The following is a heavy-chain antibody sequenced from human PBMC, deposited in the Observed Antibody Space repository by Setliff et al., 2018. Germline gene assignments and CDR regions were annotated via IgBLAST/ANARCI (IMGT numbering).Heavy chain of an antibody. D-gene: IGHD2-21*01. CDR1: DFSVGSVYY. Sequence: SETLSLTCTVSDFSVGSVYYWGWIRQSPGKGLEWIASVYYSGTTYYNPSLESRVIMSVDTSKNQFSLNLSSVSAADTAVYYCVGGVVVIAFPGHWGQGTLVTVSS. CDR3: VGGVVVIAFPGH. CDR2: VYYSGTT. V-gene: IGHV4-38-2*02. J-gene: IGHJ4*02.